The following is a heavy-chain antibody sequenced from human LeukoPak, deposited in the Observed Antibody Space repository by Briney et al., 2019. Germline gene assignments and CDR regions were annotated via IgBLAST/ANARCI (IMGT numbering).Heavy chain of an antibody. CDR3: AKSLGAIDYYYYMDF. Sequence: GRSLRLSCAASGFTFSSYGMHWVRQAPGKGLEWVADIWYDGSNKYYADSVKGRFTISRDNYKNKLYLQMNSLRAEDKAVYYCAKSLGAIDYYYYMDFWGKGTTVTVSS. CDR1: GFTFSSYG. D-gene: IGHD4/OR15-4a*01. V-gene: IGHV3-33*06. J-gene: IGHJ6*03. CDR2: IWYDGSNK.